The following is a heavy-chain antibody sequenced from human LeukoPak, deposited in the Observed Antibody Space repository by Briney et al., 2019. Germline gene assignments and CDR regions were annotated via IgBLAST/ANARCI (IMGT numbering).Heavy chain of an antibody. V-gene: IGHV4-59*01. J-gene: IGHJ5*02. CDR1: GGSISSYY. Sequence: SETLSLTCTVSGGSISSYYWSWIRQPPGKGLEWIGYIYYSGSTNYNPSLKSRVTISVDTSKNQFSLKPSSVTAADTAVYYCARNYGDYVNRFDPWGQGTLVTVSS. CDR2: IYYSGST. D-gene: IGHD4-17*01. CDR3: ARNYGDYVNRFDP.